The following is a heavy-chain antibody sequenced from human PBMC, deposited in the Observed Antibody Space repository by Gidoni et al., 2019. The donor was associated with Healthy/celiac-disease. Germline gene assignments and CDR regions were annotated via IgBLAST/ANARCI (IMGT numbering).Heavy chain of an antibody. CDR1: GFSFSSYG. J-gene: IGHJ4*02. D-gene: IGHD3-10*01. V-gene: IGHV3-33*01. CDR3: ARERFPFYGSGSYYRY. CDR2: IWYDGSNK. Sequence: QVQLVESGGGVVQPGRSMRLSCAASGFSFSSYGMHWVRQAPGKGREWVPVIWYDGSNKYYADSVKGRFTISRDNSKNTLYLQMNSLRAEDTAVYYCARERFPFYGSGSYYRYWGQGTLVTVSS.